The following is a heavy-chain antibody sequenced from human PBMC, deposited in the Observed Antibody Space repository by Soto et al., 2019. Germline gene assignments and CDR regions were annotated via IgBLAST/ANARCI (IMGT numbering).Heavy chain of an antibody. J-gene: IGHJ6*02. D-gene: IGHD5-18*01. V-gene: IGHV3-21*01. CDR1: GFTFSSYS. Sequence: EVQLVESGGGLVKPGGSLRLSCAASGFTFSSYSMNWVRQAPGKGLEWVSSISSSSSYIYYADSVKGRFTISRDNAKNSLYLQMNSRRAGDTAVYYCARDRDYSYGYSYYYYGMDVWGQGTTVTVSS. CDR3: ARDRDYSYGYSYYYYGMDV. CDR2: ISSSSSYI.